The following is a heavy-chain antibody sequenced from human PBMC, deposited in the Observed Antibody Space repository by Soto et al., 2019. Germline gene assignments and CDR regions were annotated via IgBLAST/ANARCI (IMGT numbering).Heavy chain of an antibody. CDR1: GLSITDSEMG. CDR2: VDSSGEK. V-gene: IGHV2-26*01. D-gene: IGHD6-19*01. Sequence: QVTLKESGPVLVKPTETLTLRCTVSGLSITDSEMGVSWIRQPPGKALEWLGHVDSSGEKSYRTFLKSRLTTSKDTSKSQIVLIMTNMDPADTATYYCARRHLAVAVSPWFDPWGQGILFTVSS. CDR3: ARRHLAVAVSPWFDP. J-gene: IGHJ5*02.